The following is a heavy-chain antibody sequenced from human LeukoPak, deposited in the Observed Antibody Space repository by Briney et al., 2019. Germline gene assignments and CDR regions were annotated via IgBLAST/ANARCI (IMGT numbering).Heavy chain of an antibody. D-gene: IGHD5-12*01. V-gene: IGHV3-33*01. J-gene: IGHJ5*02. CDR1: GFTFSSYG. CDR3: ARAWLRFDWFDP. Sequence: PGGSLRLSCAASGFTFSSYGMHWVRQAPGKGLESVAVIWYDGSNKYYADSVKGRFTISRDNSKNTLYLQMNSLRADDTAVYYCARAWLRFDWFDPWGQGTLVTVSS. CDR2: IWYDGSNK.